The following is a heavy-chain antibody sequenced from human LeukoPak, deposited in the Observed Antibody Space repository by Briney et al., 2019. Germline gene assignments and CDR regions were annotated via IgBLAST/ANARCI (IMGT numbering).Heavy chain of an antibody. J-gene: IGHJ4*02. Sequence: GGSLRLSCAASGFTFRNFAMQWVRQAPGKGLDWVAVISYDDSTQYYADSVKGRFTISRDISKKTLYLQMNSLWAEDTAVYYCARERGIAATCTSKFDYWGQGTLVTVSS. CDR1: GFTFRNFA. V-gene: IGHV3-30-3*01. D-gene: IGHD6-13*01. CDR2: ISYDDSTQ. CDR3: ARERGIAATCTSKFDY.